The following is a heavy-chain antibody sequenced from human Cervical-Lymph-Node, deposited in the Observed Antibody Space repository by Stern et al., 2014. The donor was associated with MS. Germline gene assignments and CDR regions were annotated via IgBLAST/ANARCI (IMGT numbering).Heavy chain of an antibody. Sequence: QVQLQESGPGLVKSSETLSLNCTVSGGSISSYYWSWIRQPPGKGLEWIGYIYYGSTNYNPSFKSRVTISVDSAKNQFSLKLTSVPAADTAMYYCASQHSSGWFAFDIWGQGTMVTVSS. CDR3: ASQHSSGWFAFDI. CDR1: GGSISSYY. J-gene: IGHJ3*02. CDR2: IYYGST. D-gene: IGHD6-19*01. V-gene: IGHV4-59*08.